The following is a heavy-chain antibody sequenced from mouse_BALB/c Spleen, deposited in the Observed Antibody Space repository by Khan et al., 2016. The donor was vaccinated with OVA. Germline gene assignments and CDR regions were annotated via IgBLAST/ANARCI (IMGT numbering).Heavy chain of an antibody. J-gene: IGHJ2*01. CDR1: GYSITSGYA. V-gene: IGHV3-2*02. D-gene: IGHD1-1*01. CDR2: ISYSGVT. CDR3: AIGNYYGYYFDY. Sequence: DVQLQESGPGLVKPSQSLSLTCTVTGYSITSGYAWNWIRQFPGNKLEWMGYISYSGVTSYTPSLKSRISITRDTSKNQFFLQLTSVTTEDTATYYCAIGNYYGYYFDYWGQGTTLTVSA.